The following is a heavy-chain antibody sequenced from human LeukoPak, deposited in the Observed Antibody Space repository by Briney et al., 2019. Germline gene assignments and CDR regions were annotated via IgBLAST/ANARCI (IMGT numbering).Heavy chain of an antibody. Sequence: GSSVKVSCKASGYTFTSHYMHLVGQAPGPGLEWTGIINPSGGSTSYAQKFQGKVTMTRDTSTSTVYMELSSLRSEDTAVYYCARELPGIGEPEIRGVYYGMDVWPKGTTVSVSS. CDR1: GYTFTSHY. CDR3: ARELPGIGEPEIRGVYYGMDV. CDR2: INPSGGST. J-gene: IGHJ6*04. V-gene: IGHV1-46*01. D-gene: IGHD3-10*01.